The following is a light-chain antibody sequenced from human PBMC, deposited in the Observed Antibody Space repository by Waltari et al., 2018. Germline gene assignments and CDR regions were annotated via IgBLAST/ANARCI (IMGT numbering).Light chain of an antibody. CDR1: DSDVGTYHL. CDR2: DAS. CDR3: CSYSHADTLI. J-gene: IGLJ2*01. Sequence: QSALTQPASVSGSPGQSITISCTGSDSDVGTYHLVSWFQQHPGRAPTRLIYDASKRPSGISGRFSGSKSGNTASLTISGLQAEDEAHYYCCSYSHADTLIFGGGTKLTVL. V-gene: IGLV2-23*01.